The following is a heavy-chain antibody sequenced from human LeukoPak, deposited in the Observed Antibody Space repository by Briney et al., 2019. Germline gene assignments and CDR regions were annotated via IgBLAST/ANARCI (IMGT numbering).Heavy chain of an antibody. CDR1: GFTFSSYS. CDR3: ARVPTGTTSMAGY. J-gene: IGHJ4*02. CDR2: ISSSSSYI. D-gene: IGHD1-7*01. Sequence: GGSLRLSCAASGFTFSSYSMNWGRQATGKGLEWVSSISSSSSYIYYADSVKGRFTISRDNAKNSLYLQMNSLRAEDTAVYYCARVPTGTTSMAGYWGQGTLVTVSS. V-gene: IGHV3-21*01.